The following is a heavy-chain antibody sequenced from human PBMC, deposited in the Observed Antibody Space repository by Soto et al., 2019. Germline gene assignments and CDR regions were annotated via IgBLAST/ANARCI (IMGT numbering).Heavy chain of an antibody. CDR2: IDWDGDK. D-gene: IGHD4-17*01. Sequence: GSGPTLVNPTQTLTLTCTFSGFSLNANAMSVTWIRQPPGKALEWLARIDWDGDKYYNTSLKTRLTISRDTSKNQVVLTMTTMDPVDTGTYYCARIQMTTVTIDYWGPGTQVTVSS. CDR3: ARIQMTTVTIDY. J-gene: IGHJ4*02. CDR1: GFSLNANAMS. V-gene: IGHV2-70*11.